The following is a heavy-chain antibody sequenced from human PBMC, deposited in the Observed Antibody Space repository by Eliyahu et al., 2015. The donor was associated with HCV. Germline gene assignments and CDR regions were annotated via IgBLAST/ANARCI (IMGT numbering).Heavy chain of an antibody. CDR2: TYSSGRT. D-gene: IGHD2-2*01. V-gene: IGHV4-39*01. CDR3: ARLGLGYQLAEAY. Sequence: QLQLQESGPGLVKPSETLSLTCTVSGGSISSGTYFWGWIRQPPXKGLEWIGSTYSSGRTYYNPSLKSPVTISVDTSKNRFSLRLSPVTAADTAVYYCARLGLGYQLAEAYWGQGTLVTVSS. J-gene: IGHJ4*02. CDR1: GGSISSGTYF.